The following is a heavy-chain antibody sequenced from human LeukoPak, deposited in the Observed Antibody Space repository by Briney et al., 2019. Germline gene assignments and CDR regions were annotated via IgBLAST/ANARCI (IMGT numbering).Heavy chain of an antibody. D-gene: IGHD3-22*01. CDR3: AREPKYYYDSSGQLDY. Sequence: ASVKVSSKASGYTFTSYGISWVRQAPGQGLEWMGWISAYNGNTNYAQKLQGRVTMTTDTSTSTAYMELRSLRSDDTAVYYCAREPKYYYDSSGQLDYWGQGTLVTVSS. J-gene: IGHJ4*02. V-gene: IGHV1-18*01. CDR2: ISAYNGNT. CDR1: GYTFTSYG.